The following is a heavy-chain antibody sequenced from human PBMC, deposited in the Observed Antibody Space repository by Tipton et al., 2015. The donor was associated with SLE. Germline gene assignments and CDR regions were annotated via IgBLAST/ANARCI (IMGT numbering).Heavy chain of an antibody. J-gene: IGHJ4*02. CDR3: AKDPDGGDY. CDR2: IKQDGSEK. V-gene: IGHV3-7*01. Sequence: SLRLSCAASGFTFSSYAMSWVRQAPGKGLEWVANIKQDGSEKYYVDSVKGRFTISRDNSKNTLYLQMNSLRAEDTAVYYCAKDPDGGDYWGQGTLVTVSS. CDR1: GFTFSSYA. D-gene: IGHD1-14*01.